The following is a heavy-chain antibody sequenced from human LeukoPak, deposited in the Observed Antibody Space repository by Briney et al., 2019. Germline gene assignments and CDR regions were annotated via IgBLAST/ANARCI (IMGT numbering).Heavy chain of an antibody. CDR1: GDSINNNNYY. CDR3: ARGGDRSSWSIDY. CDR2: IYYNGRT. D-gene: IGHD6-13*01. Sequence: SETLSLTCTVSGDSINNNNYYWGWIRQPPGKELEWIGNIYYNGRTYYSPSLKSRGTMFVDTSKNQFSLKLKSVTAADTAVYYCARGGDRSSWSIDYWGQGTLVTVSS. J-gene: IGHJ4*02. V-gene: IGHV4-39*07.